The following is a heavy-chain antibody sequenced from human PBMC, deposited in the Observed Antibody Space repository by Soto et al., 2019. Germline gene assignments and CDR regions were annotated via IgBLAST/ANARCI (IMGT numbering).Heavy chain of an antibody. CDR2: ISYRGSA. Sequence: QVQLQESGPGLVKPSQTLSLTCTVSGGSISSGGYYWSWIRQHPGKGLEWIGYISYRGSAYYSPSLKSRVTISVDTSKNQFSLKVNSVTAADTAVYYCARRMQNYYIMGVWGQGTTVTVSS. D-gene: IGHD2-15*01. CDR1: GGSISSGGYY. J-gene: IGHJ6*02. CDR3: ARRMQNYYIMGV. V-gene: IGHV4-31*03.